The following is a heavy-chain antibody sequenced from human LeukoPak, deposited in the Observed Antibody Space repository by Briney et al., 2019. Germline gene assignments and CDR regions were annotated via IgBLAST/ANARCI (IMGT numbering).Heavy chain of an antibody. D-gene: IGHD6-13*01. V-gene: IGHV4-4*09. Sequence: SETLSLTCTVSGGSISSYYWSWIRQPPGKGLEWIGYIYTSGSTNYNPSLKNRVTISVDTSKNQFSLKLSSVTAADTAVYYCARHEAAAGIGYFDYWGQGTLVTVSS. CDR2: IYTSGST. CDR1: GGSISSYY. J-gene: IGHJ4*02. CDR3: ARHEAAAGIGYFDY.